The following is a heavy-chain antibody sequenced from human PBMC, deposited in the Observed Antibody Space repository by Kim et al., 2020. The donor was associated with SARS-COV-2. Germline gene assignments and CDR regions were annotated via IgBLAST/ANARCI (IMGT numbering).Heavy chain of an antibody. D-gene: IGHD2-2*01. CDR1: GGSISSYY. Sequence: SETLSLTCTVSGGSISSYYWSWIRQPPGKGLEWIGYIYYSGSTNYNPSLKSRVTISVDTSKNQFSLKLSSVTAADTAVYYCARGYGCSSTSCSNDYWGQGTLVTVSS. V-gene: IGHV4-59*13. J-gene: IGHJ4*02. CDR2: IYYSGST. CDR3: ARGYGCSSTSCSNDY.